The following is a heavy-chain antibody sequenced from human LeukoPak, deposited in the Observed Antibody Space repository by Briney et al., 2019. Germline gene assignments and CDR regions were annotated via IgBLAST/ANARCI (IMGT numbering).Heavy chain of an antibody. V-gene: IGHV3-30*04. J-gene: IGHJ4*02. CDR3: ARNGGYSYGYDPYYFDY. CDR2: ISYDGSNK. D-gene: IGHD5-18*01. Sequence: QSGRSLRLFCAASRFTFSSYAMHWVRQAPGKGLEWVAVISYDGSNKYYAESVKGRFTISRDNSKNTLYLQMNSLRAEDTAVYYCARNGGYSYGYDPYYFDYWGQGTLVTVSS. CDR1: RFTFSSYA.